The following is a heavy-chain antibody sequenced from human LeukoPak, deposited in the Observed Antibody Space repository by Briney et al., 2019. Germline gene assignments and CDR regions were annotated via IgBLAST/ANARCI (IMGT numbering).Heavy chain of an antibody. D-gene: IGHD4-11*01. CDR2: XXSGGST. J-gene: IGHJ6*02. V-gene: IGHV3-53*01. CDR1: SXXX. CDR3: ARETTVTGYYYYGMDV. Sequence: SXXXMSXVRQAXXXGLEWXXXXXSGGSTYYADSVKGRFTISRDNSKNTLYLQMNSLRAEDTAVYYCARETTVTGYYYYGMDVWGQGTTVTVSS.